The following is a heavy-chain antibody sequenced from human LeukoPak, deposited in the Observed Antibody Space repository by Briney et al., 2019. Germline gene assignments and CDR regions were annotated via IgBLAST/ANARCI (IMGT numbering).Heavy chain of an antibody. Sequence: SETLSLTCSVSSGSISGYWSWIRQPPGKGLEWIGYTDDKGSTMYNPSLKSRVTISLDTPKKQFSLQLNSMTTADTAVYYCTRDTWVLYSRDWYFYGMDVWAKGPRSPSP. CDR1: SGSISGY. CDR3: TRDTWVLYSRDWYFYGMDV. V-gene: IGHV4-59*01. CDR2: TDDKGST. J-gene: IGHJ6*02. D-gene: IGHD5-12*01.